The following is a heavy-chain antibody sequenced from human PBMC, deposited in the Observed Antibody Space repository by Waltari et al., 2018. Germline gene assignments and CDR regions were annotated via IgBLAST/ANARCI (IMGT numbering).Heavy chain of an antibody. Sequence: VQLQASGPGLVKPSETLSLTCAVSGYSISSGYYWGWIRQPPGKGLEWLGSIYHSGSTNYNPSLKSRVTISVDTSKNQFALKLSSVTAADTAVYYCARDEARTVDYWGQGTLVTVSS. D-gene: IGHD6-6*01. CDR2: IYHSGST. V-gene: IGHV4-38-2*02. J-gene: IGHJ4*02. CDR1: GYSISSGYY. CDR3: ARDEARTVDY.